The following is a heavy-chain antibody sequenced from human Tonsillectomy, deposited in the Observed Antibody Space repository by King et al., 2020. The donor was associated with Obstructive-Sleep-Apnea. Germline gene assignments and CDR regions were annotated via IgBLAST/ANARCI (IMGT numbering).Heavy chain of an antibody. CDR3: ARDLKVGATRAAFDI. D-gene: IGHD1-26*01. V-gene: IGHV1-3*01. CDR1: GYTFTTYT. J-gene: IGHJ3*02. Sequence: QLVQSGAEVKKPGASVKVSCKASGYTFTTYTMHLVRQSPGQKLEWRGWINAGTGNTNYSQKFQGRSTITRDTSASTAYMELSSLRSEDTAVYYCARDLKVGATRAAFDIWGQGTMVTVSS. CDR2: INAGTGNT.